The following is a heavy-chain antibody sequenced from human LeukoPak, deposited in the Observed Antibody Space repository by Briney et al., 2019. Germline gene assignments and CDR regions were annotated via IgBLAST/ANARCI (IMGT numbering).Heavy chain of an antibody. Sequence: GGSLRLSCAASGFTFSSYAKGWVRQAPGKGLEWVSAISGSGGSTYYADSVKGRFTISRDNSKNTLYLQMNSLRAEDTAVYYCAKDLEWLLTVPYFDYWGQGTLVTVSS. J-gene: IGHJ4*02. V-gene: IGHV3-23*01. CDR2: ISGSGGST. CDR3: AKDLEWLLTVPYFDY. D-gene: IGHD3-3*01. CDR1: GFTFSSYA.